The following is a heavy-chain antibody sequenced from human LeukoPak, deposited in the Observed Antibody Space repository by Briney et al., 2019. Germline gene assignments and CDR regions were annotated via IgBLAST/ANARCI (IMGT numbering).Heavy chain of an antibody. CDR1: GYTFTGYY. J-gene: IGHJ6*03. CDR3: ARDPHYGDFRRYYFYMDV. Sequence: ASVKVSCKASGYTFTGYYIHWVRQAPGQGLEWMGWINSNSGGTIYAQKFQGRVTMTRDTSISTAYMELSRLRSDDTAVYYCARDPHYGDFRRYYFYMDVWGKGTTVTVSS. V-gene: IGHV1-2*02. CDR2: INSNSGGT. D-gene: IGHD4-17*01.